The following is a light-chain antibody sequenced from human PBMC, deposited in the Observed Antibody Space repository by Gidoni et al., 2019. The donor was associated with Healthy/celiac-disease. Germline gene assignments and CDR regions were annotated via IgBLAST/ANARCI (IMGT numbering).Light chain of an antibody. CDR1: QSISSY. CDR2: AAS. CDR3: QQSYSTPVT. V-gene: IGKV1-39*01. J-gene: IGKJ1*01. Sequence: DLQMTPSPSSLSASVGDRVTITCRASQSISSYLNWYQQKPGKAPKLLIYAASSLQSGVPSRFSGSGSGTDFTLTISSLQPEDFATYYCQQSYSTPVTFGQGTKVEIK.